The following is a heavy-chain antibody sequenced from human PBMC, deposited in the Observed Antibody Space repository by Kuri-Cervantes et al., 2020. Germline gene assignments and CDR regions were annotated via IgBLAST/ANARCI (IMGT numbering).Heavy chain of an antibody. CDR1: GGSISSSTYY. V-gene: IGHV4-39*07. D-gene: IGHD1-1*01. Sequence: SETLSLTCTVSGGSISSSTYYWGWIRQPPGKGLEWIGSIYYSGSTYYNPSLKSRVTMSVDTSRNQFSLKLSSVTAADTAVYYCARTQPNRQLFDYWGQGTLVTVSS. CDR2: IYYSGST. J-gene: IGHJ4*02. CDR3: ARTQPNRQLFDY.